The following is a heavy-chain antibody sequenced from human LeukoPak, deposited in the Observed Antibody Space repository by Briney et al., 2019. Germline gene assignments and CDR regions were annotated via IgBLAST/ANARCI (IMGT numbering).Heavy chain of an antibody. D-gene: IGHD2-2*01. CDR2: IYTSGST. CDR3: AREGVGGYCSSTSCYSREIDP. J-gene: IGHJ5*02. V-gene: IGHV4-61*02. CDR1: GGSISSGSYY. Sequence: SETLSLTCTVSGGSISSGSYYWSWIRQPAGKGLEWIVRIYTSGSTNYNPSLKSRVTISVDTSKNQFSLKLSSVTAADTAVYYCAREGVGGYCSSTSCYSREIDPWGQGTLVTVSS.